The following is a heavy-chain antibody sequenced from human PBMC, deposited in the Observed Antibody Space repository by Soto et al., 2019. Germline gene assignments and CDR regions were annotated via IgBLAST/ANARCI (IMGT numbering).Heavy chain of an antibody. Sequence: GGSLRLSCAASGFTFSSYEMNWVRQAPGKGLEWVSYISSSGSTIYYADSVKGRFTISRDNAKNSLYLQMNSLRAEDTAVYYCARDWVALGYYYYGMDVWGQGTAVTVSS. CDR2: ISSSGSTI. CDR3: ARDWVALGYYYYGMDV. CDR1: GFTFSSYE. J-gene: IGHJ6*02. D-gene: IGHD5-12*01. V-gene: IGHV3-48*03.